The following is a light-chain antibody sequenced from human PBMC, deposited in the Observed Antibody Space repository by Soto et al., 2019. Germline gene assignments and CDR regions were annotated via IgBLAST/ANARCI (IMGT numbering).Light chain of an antibody. V-gene: IGKV2D-29*02. CDR2: DVS. CDR3: MQSAQLPIT. Sequence: DVVLTQTPVSLSVTPGQPASISCRSSESLLNSVGKTHLYWYLQRPGQSPQVLIYDVSDRFSGAPDRFSGSGSGTDFTLKVSRVEAEDVGVYYCMQSAQLPITFGQGTRLEIK. J-gene: IGKJ5*01. CDR1: ESLLNSVGKTH.